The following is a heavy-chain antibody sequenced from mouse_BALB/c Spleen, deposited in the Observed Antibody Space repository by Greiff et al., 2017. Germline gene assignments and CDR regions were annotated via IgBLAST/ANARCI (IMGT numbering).Heavy chain of an antibody. J-gene: IGHJ2*01. CDR2: IRSKSNNYAT. CDR3: VRQGETYFDY. CDR1: GFTFNTYA. Sequence: EVKLVESGGGLVQPKGSLKLSCAASGFTFNTYAMNWVRQAPGKGLEWVARIRSKSNNYATYYADSVKDRFTISRDDSQSMLYLQMNNLKTEDTAMYYCVRQGETYFDYWGQGTTLTVSS. V-gene: IGHV10-1*02.